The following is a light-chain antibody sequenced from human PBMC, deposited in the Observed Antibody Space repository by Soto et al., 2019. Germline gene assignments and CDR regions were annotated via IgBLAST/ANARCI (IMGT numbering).Light chain of an antibody. CDR3: QQDNNWVT. CDR1: ESVSNN. Sequence: EIVVTQSPATLSVSPGQRVTLSCRASESVSNNVAWYQQKPGQAPRLLIYGASSRVPGTPARLSGRGPGTEFTPANSGLQSDDFPVYYCQQDNNWVTFGGGAKVEI. J-gene: IGKJ4*01. CDR2: GAS. V-gene: IGKV3-15*01.